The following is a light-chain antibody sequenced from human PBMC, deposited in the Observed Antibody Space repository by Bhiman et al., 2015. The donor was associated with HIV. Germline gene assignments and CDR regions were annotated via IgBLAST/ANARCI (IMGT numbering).Light chain of an antibody. CDR3: SSYGGTTNWGA. CDR1: SSDVGDYSY. J-gene: IGLJ2*01. Sequence: QSTLTQPASVSGSPGQSITISCTGTSSDVGDYSYVSWYQQHPGKAPKLIIYEVNKRPSGVPARFSGSKSGNTASLTVSGLQDEDEADYYCSSYGGTTNWGAFGGGTKLTVL. V-gene: IGLV2-8*01. CDR2: EVN.